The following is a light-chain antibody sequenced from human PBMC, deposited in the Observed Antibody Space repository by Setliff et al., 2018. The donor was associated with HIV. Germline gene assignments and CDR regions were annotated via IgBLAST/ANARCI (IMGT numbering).Light chain of an antibody. Sequence: QSALAQPPSVSAAPGQKVTISCSGSSSNIGNNYVSWYQQLPGTAPKLLIYDNNKRPSGIPDRFSGSKSGTSATLGITGLQTGDEADYYCGTWDTSLSAWVFGGGTKVNVL. J-gene: IGLJ3*02. V-gene: IGLV1-51*01. CDR3: GTWDTSLSAWV. CDR1: SSNIGNNY. CDR2: DNN.